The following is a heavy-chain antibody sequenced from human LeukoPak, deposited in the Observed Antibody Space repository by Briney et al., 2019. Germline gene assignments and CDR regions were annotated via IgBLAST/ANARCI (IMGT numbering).Heavy chain of an antibody. J-gene: IGHJ4*02. CDR2: IYYSGST. CDR3: ASGVYSYGTTGYYFDY. V-gene: IGHV4-31*03. Sequence: PSETLSLTCTVSSGSISSGGYYWSWIRQHPGKGLEWIGYIYYSGSTYYNPSLKSRVTISVDASKNQFSLKLSSVTAADTAVYYCASGVYSYGTTGYYFDYWGQGTLVTVSS. D-gene: IGHD5-18*01. CDR1: SGSISSGGYY.